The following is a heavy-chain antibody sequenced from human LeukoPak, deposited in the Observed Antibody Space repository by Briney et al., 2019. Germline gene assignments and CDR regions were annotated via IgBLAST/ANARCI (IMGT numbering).Heavy chain of an antibody. J-gene: IGHJ6*03. Sequence: ASVKVSCKASGYTFTGYYMHWVRQAPGQGLEWIGWINPNSGGTNYAQKFQGRVTMARDTSTSTAYIELSRLRSDDTAVYYCARRYSYAYGYMDVWGKGTTVTVSS. V-gene: IGHV1-2*02. CDR3: ARRYSYAYGYMDV. D-gene: IGHD5-18*01. CDR1: GYTFTGYY. CDR2: INPNSGGT.